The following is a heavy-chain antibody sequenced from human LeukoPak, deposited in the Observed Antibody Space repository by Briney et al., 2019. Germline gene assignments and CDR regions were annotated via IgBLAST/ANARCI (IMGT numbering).Heavy chain of an antibody. CDR2: IYYSGST. CDR3: ARGVGGADAFDI. J-gene: IGHJ3*02. Sequence: SETLSLTCTVSGGSISSYYWSWIRQPPGKGLEWIGYIYYSGSTNYNPSLKSRVTISVDTSKNQFSLKLSSMTAADTAVYYCARGVGGADAFDIWGQGTMVTVSS. CDR1: GGSISSYY. D-gene: IGHD2-21*01. V-gene: IGHV4-59*01.